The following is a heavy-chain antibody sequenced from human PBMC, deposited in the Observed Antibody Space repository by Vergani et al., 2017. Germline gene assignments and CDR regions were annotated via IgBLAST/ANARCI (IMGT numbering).Heavy chain of an antibody. Sequence: QVQLQESGPGLVKPSETLSLTCTVSGGSVISGSYYWSWIRQPAGKGLEWIGRIYTSGSTNYNPSLKSRVTISVDTSKNQFSLKLGSVTAADTAVYYCARQRGGDDVVVPAALDYWGQGTLVTVSS. V-gene: IGHV4-61*02. CDR3: ARQRGGDDVVVPAALDY. CDR2: IYTSGST. D-gene: IGHD2-2*01. J-gene: IGHJ4*02. CDR1: GGSVISGSYY.